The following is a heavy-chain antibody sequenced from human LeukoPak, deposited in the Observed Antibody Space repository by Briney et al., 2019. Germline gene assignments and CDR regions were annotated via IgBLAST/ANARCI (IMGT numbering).Heavy chain of an antibody. CDR1: GGSISSSSYY. V-gene: IGHV4-39*07. Sequence: SETLSLTCTVSGGSISSSSYYWGWIRQPQGKGLEWIGSIYYSGSTYYNPSLKSRVTISVDTSKNQFSLKLSSVTAADTAVYYCARDIAARMGIRFDPWGQGTLVTVSS. J-gene: IGHJ5*02. CDR3: ARDIAARMGIRFDP. D-gene: IGHD6-6*01. CDR2: IYYSGST.